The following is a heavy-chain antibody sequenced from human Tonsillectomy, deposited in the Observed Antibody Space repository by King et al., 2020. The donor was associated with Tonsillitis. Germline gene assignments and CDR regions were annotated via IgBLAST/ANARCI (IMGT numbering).Heavy chain of an antibody. V-gene: IGHV4-39*01. CDR3: ARLWYYDSSGYYYIFDY. CDR2: IYYSGST. D-gene: IGHD3-22*01. J-gene: IGHJ4*02. CDR1: GGSISSSTYY. Sequence: QLQLQESGPGLVKLSETLSLSCTVSGGSISSSTYYWGWIRQPPGKGLEWIGNIYYSGSTYYNPSLKSRVTISVDTSKNQFSLKLSSVTAADTAVYYCARLWYYDSSGYYYIFDYWGQGTLVTVSS.